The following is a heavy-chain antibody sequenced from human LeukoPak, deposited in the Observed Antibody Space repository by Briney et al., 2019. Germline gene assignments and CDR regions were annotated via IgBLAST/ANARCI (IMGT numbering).Heavy chain of an antibody. V-gene: IGHV1-69*13. D-gene: IGHD3-22*01. Sequence: SVKVSCKASGGTFSSYAISWVRQAPGQGLEWMGGIIPIFGTANYAQKFQGRVTITADESTSTAYMELSSLRSEDTAVYYCARAHTGPYDSSGYYYAWGQGTTVTVSS. CDR3: ARAHTGPYDSSGYYYA. CDR1: GGTFSSYA. CDR2: IIPIFGTA. J-gene: IGHJ6*02.